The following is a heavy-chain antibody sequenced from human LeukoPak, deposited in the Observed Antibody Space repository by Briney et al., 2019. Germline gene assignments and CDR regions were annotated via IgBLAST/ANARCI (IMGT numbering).Heavy chain of an antibody. D-gene: IGHD1-26*01. Sequence: ASVKVSCKVSGYTLTELSMHWVRQAPGKGLEWMGGFDPEDGETIYAQKFQGRVTMTEDTSTDTAYMELSSLRSEDTAVYYCATSLPELGTPTEYFQHWGQGTLVTVSS. V-gene: IGHV1-24*01. CDR2: FDPEDGET. CDR3: ATSLPELGTPTEYFQH. CDR1: GYTLTELS. J-gene: IGHJ1*01.